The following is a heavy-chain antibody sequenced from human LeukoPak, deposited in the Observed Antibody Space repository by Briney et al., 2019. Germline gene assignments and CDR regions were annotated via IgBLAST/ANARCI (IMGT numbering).Heavy chain of an antibody. J-gene: IGHJ4*02. CDR1: GGSLSSGGYS. CDR2: IYHSGST. Sequence: SQTLSLTCAVSGGSLSSGGYSWSWVRQPPGTGLEWLGYIYHSGSTSYNPSLKSRVTISVDRSKNQFSLKLSSVTAADTAVYYCASAYYFDGSGAFDYWGQGTLVTVSS. V-gene: IGHV4-30-2*01. D-gene: IGHD3-22*01. CDR3: ASAYYFDGSGAFDY.